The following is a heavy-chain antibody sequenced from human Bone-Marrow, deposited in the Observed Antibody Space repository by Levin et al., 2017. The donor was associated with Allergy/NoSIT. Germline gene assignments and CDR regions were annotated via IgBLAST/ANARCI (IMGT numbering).Heavy chain of an antibody. D-gene: IGHD4-11*01. V-gene: IGHV3-30*18. Sequence: GGSLRLSCAASGFTFDTYGMHWVRQAPGKGLEWVGVISYDGDKKKYADSVKGRFTISRDNSKKTVYLQMNSLRPEDTAVYYCVKDVMDYRTYDYYFYGLDVWGQGTTVAVSS. CDR2: ISYDGDKK. J-gene: IGHJ6*02. CDR3: VKDVMDYRTYDYYFYGLDV. CDR1: GFTFDTYG.